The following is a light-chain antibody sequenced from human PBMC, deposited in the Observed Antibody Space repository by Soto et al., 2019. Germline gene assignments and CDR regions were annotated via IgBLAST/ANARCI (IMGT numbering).Light chain of an antibody. Sequence: IPMTQSPSTLSASVGDRVSITCRASQTIFSWLAWYQQKPGKAPNLLIYKASSLESGVPSRYSGSGSGTEFTLTISGLQPDDFAAYYCQQYNSYPYSVGQGTKLEI. V-gene: IGKV1-5*03. J-gene: IGKJ2*03. CDR2: KAS. CDR1: QTIFSW. CDR3: QQYNSYPYS.